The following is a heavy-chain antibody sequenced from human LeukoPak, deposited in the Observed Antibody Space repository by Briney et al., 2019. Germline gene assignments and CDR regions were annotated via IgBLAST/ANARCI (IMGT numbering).Heavy chain of an antibody. D-gene: IGHD1-7*01. CDR3: ARRPEYSELELT. CDR1: GGSISSSSYY. J-gene: IGHJ3*01. Sequence: SETLSLTCTVSGGSISSSSYYWGWIRQPPGKGLEWIGSIYYSGSTYYNPSLKSRVTISVDTSKNQFSLKLSSVTAADTAVYYCARRPEYSELELTWGQGTMVTVSS. CDR2: IYYSGST. V-gene: IGHV4-39*01.